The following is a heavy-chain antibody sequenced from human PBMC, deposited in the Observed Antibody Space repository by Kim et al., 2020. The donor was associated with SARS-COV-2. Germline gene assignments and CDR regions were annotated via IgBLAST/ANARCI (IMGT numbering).Heavy chain of an antibody. V-gene: IGHV3-23*01. J-gene: IGHJ4*02. D-gene: IGHD1-1*01. CDR1: GFTFSSYA. Sequence: GGSLRLSCAASGFTFSSYAMSWVRQAPGKGLEWVSAISGSGGSTYYADSVKGRFTISRDNSKNTLYLQMNSLRAEDTAVYYCAKDWVKLERRSYYFDYWGQGTLVTVSS. CDR2: ISGSGGST. CDR3: AKDWVKLERRSYYFDY.